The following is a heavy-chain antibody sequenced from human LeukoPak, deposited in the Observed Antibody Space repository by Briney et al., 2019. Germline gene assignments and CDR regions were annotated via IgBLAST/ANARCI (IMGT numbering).Heavy chain of an antibody. CDR2: ISYDGSNK. CDR3: ARDQYYYDSSGYS. CDR1: GFTFSSYG. V-gene: IGHV3-30*03. J-gene: IGHJ4*02. Sequence: GGSLRLSRAASGFTFSSYGMHWVRQAPGKGLEGVAVISYDGSNKYYADSVKGRFTISRDNAKNSLYLQMNSLRAEDTAVYYCARDQYYYDSSGYSWGQGTLVTVSS. D-gene: IGHD3-22*01.